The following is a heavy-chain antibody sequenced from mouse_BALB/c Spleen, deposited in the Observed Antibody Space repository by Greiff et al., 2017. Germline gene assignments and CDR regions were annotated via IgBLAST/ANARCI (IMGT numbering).Heavy chain of an antibody. V-gene: IGHV14-3*02. J-gene: IGHJ3*01. CDR3: ATPQLGLRGFAY. D-gene: IGHD3-1*01. CDR2: IDPANGNT. Sequence: EVKLVESGAELVKPGASVKLSCTASGFNIKDTYMHWVKQRPEQGLEWIGRIDPANGNTKYDPKFQGKATITADTSSNTAYLQLSSLTSEDTAVYYCATPQLGLRGFAYWGQGTLVTVSA. CDR1: GFNIKDTY.